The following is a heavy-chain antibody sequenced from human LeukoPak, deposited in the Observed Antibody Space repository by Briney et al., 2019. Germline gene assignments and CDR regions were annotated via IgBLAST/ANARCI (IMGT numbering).Heavy chain of an antibody. CDR2: IRSGGST. CDR3: AREGSGRTAYNDGLDV. CDR1: GFTISNYW. J-gene: IGHJ3*01. Sequence: GGSLRLSCVGSGFTISNYWMHWVRQAPGKGLEWVSVIRSGGSTVYADSVKGRFTISRDNSKNTLYLQLNSLRAEDTAVYYCAREGSGRTAYNDGLDVWGQGTMVTVSS. D-gene: IGHD3-10*01. V-gene: IGHV3-53*01.